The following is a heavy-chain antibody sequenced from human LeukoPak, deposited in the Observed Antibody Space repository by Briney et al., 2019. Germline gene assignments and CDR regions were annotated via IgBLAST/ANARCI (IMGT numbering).Heavy chain of an antibody. J-gene: IGHJ4*02. CDR1: GFTSRSYW. D-gene: IGHD6-19*01. CDR3: ARDSSSGWYHLY. Sequence: GGSLRLSCAASGFTSRSYWMPWFPQAPGKGLVWASRINSDGSTTNYADSVKGRFTISRDNSKNMLYLQMNSMRDEDTAVYYCARDSSSGWYHLYWGQGTLVTVSS. CDR2: INSDGSTT. V-gene: IGHV3-74*01.